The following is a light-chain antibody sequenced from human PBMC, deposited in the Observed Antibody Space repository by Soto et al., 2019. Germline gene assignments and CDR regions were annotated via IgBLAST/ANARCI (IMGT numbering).Light chain of an antibody. CDR2: AVG. Sequence: QSVLTQPRSVSGSPGQSGTISCTGTSSDIGAYNSVSWYQHHPGKAPKLILYAVGNRPSGVSYRFSGSKSGNTASLTTSGLQAVDEADYYCSSYTSSSTNVFGTRTKVTV. J-gene: IGLJ1*01. CDR3: SSYTSSSTNV. V-gene: IGLV2-14*03. CDR1: SSDIGAYNS.